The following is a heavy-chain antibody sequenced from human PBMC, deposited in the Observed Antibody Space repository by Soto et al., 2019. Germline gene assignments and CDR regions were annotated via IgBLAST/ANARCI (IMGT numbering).Heavy chain of an antibody. Sequence: QVQLVQSGAEVKKPGASVKVSCKASGYTFTSYDINWVRQATGQGLEWMGWMNPNSGNTGYAQKFQGRVTMTRNTSISTAYMELSSMRSEETAVYYCARRDSSGWSTHWYFDLWGRGTLVTVSS. CDR3: ARRDSSGWSTHWYFDL. V-gene: IGHV1-8*01. D-gene: IGHD6-19*01. CDR1: GYTFTSYD. J-gene: IGHJ2*01. CDR2: MNPNSGNT.